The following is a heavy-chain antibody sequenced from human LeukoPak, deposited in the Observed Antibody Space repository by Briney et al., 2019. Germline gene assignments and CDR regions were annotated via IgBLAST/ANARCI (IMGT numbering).Heavy chain of an antibody. V-gene: IGHV3-7*01. Sequence: GGSLRLSCAASGFTFSSYGMTWVRQAPGKGLEWVANIKQDGSEKNYVDSVRGRFTISRDNAENSLYLQMNSLRAEDTAVYYCARVDYGSGSYGYYYYYYMDVWGKGTTVTISS. CDR2: IKQDGSEK. J-gene: IGHJ6*03. D-gene: IGHD3-10*01. CDR3: ARVDYGSGSYGYYYYYYMDV. CDR1: GFTFSSYG.